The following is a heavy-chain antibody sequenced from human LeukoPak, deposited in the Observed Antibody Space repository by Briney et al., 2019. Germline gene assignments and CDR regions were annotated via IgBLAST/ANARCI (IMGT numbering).Heavy chain of an antibody. V-gene: IGHV4-31*03. Sequence: SETLSLTCTVSGGSINNGGYYWSWIRQHPGKGLEWIGYIYYSGSSYYNPSLRSRVTISVDRSKNQFSLKMTTVTAADTAVYYCARADRGIVGASAFDIWGXGTMVTVSS. CDR2: IYYSGSS. J-gene: IGHJ3*02. D-gene: IGHD1-26*01. CDR3: ARADRGIVGASAFDI. CDR1: GGSINNGGYY.